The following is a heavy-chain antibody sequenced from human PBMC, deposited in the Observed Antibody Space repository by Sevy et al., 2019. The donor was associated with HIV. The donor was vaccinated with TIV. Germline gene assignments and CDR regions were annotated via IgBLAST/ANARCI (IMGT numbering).Heavy chain of an antibody. CDR1: GGSIGSGGYS. V-gene: IGHV4-30-2*01. CDR3: AREQGYCSGGSCFHAFDI. D-gene: IGHD2-15*01. J-gene: IGHJ3*02. Sequence: SETLSLTCAVSGGSIGSGGYSWSWIRQPPGKGLEWIGYIYHSGSTYYNPSLKSRVTISVDRSKNQFSLKLSSVTAADTAVYYCAREQGYCSGGSCFHAFDIWGQGTMVTVSS. CDR2: IYHSGST.